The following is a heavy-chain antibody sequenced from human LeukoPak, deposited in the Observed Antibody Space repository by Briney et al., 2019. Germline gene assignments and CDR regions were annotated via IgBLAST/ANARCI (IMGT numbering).Heavy chain of an antibody. D-gene: IGHD3-22*01. Sequence: SETLSLTCSVSGYSISSGFYWGWIWQPPGKGLEWIGSIFHRGRTYYNPSLKSRVTISLDTSKNQFSLKLSSVTAADTAVYYCARANYYDTSGYSRGAFDIWGQGTMVTVSS. CDR3: ARANYYDTSGYSRGAFDI. CDR2: IFHRGRT. J-gene: IGHJ3*02. V-gene: IGHV4-38-2*02. CDR1: GYSISSGFY.